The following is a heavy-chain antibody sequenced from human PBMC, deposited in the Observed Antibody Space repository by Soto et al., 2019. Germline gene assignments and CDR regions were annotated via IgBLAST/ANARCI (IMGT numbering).Heavy chain of an antibody. J-gene: IGHJ6*02. CDR3: DLAYVYYYGMDV. D-gene: IGHD3-16*01. V-gene: IGHV4-39*01. CDR2: IYYSGST. CDR1: GGSISGRSYY. Sequence: SVTMSLTCTVSGGSISGRSYYWGWIRKPPGKGLEWIGSIYYSGSTYYNPSLKSRVTISVDTSKNQFSLKLSSVTAADTAVYYCDLAYVYYYGMDVWGQGTTVTVSS.